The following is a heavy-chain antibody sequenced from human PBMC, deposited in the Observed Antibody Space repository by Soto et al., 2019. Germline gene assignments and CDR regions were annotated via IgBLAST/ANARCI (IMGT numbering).Heavy chain of an antibody. Sequence: QVQLVQSGAEVKKPGASVKVSCKASGYTFTSYGISWVRQAPGQGLEWMGWISAYNGNTNYAQKLQGRVTMTTDTSTSTAHMELRSLRSDDTAVYYCARAGCSGGSCYSEIRYYYYGMDVWGQGTTVTVTS. CDR1: GYTFTSYG. CDR3: ARAGCSGGSCYSEIRYYYYGMDV. V-gene: IGHV1-18*01. CDR2: ISAYNGNT. D-gene: IGHD2-15*01. J-gene: IGHJ6*02.